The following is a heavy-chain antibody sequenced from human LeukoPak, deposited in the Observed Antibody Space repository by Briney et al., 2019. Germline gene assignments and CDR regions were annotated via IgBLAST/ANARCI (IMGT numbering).Heavy chain of an antibody. V-gene: IGHV4-59*01. Sequence: SETLSLTCTVSGGSISSYYWSWIRQPPGKGLEWIGYIYYSGSTNYNPSLKSRVTISVDTSKNQLSLKLSSVTAADTAVYYCARHWSTVTPPDYWGQGTLVTVSS. J-gene: IGHJ4*02. CDR1: GGSISSYY. CDR3: ARHWSTVTPPDY. CDR2: IYYSGST. D-gene: IGHD4-17*01.